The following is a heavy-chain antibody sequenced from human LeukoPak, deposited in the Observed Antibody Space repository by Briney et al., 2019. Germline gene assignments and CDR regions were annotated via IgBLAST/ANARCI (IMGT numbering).Heavy chain of an antibody. CDR3: ARVPLP. CDR1: GYSISTGYY. Sequence: SETLSLTCTVSGYSISTGYYWDWIRQPPGKGLEWIGTFYHGGSTYYNPSLKSRVTISVDTSKNHFSLKLSSVTAADTAVYYCARVPLPWGQGTLVTVSS. CDR2: FYHGGST. V-gene: IGHV4-38-2*02. J-gene: IGHJ4*02.